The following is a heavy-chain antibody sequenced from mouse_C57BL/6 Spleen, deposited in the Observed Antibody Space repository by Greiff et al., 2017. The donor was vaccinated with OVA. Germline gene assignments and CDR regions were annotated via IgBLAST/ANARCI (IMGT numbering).Heavy chain of an antibody. Sequence: EVQLQQSGPVLVKPGASVKMSCKASGYTFTDYYMNWVKQSHGKSLEWIGVINPYNGGTSYNQKFKGKATLTVDKSSSTAYMELNSLTSEDSAVYYCARGDYGSSHYYAMDYWGQGTSVTVSS. CDR2: INPYNGGT. CDR1: GYTFTDYY. CDR3: ARGDYGSSHYYAMDY. D-gene: IGHD1-1*01. V-gene: IGHV1-19*01. J-gene: IGHJ4*01.